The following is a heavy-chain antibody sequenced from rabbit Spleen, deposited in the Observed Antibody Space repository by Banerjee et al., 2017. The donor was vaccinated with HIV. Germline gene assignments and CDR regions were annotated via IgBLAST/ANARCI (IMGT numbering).Heavy chain of an antibody. CDR3: ARHNAGYDL. V-gene: IGHV1S40*01. J-gene: IGHJ4*01. CDR1: GFSLSNNYY. D-gene: IGHD4-2*01. Sequence: QSLQESGGGLVKPGGTLTLTCKASGFSLSNNYYMCWVRQAPGKGLEWIGCMYPDGVGSTAYASWAKGRFTISKTSSTTVTLQMTSLTAADTATYFCARHNAGYDLWGPGTLVTVS. CDR2: MYPDGVGST.